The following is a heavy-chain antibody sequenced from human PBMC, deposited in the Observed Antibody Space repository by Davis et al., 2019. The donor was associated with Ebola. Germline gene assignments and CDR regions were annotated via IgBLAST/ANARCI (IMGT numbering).Heavy chain of an antibody. V-gene: IGHV4-61*01. CDR1: GGSVSSGSYY. CDR3: ARDVGNYYGYYYYGMDV. Sequence: MPSETLSLTCTVSGGSVSSGSYYWSWIRQPPGKGLEWIGYIYYSGSTNYNPSLKSRVTISVDTSKNQFSLKLSSVTAADTAVYYCARDVGNYYGYYYYGMDVWGQGTTVTVSS. J-gene: IGHJ6*02. CDR2: IYYSGST. D-gene: IGHD3-22*01.